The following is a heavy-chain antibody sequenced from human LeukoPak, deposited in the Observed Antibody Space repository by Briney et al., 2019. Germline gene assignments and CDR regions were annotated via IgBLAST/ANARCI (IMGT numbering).Heavy chain of an antibody. CDR3: ARDRSEQWLVHAFDI. J-gene: IGHJ3*02. CDR1: GFTFSNYG. D-gene: IGHD6-19*01. CDR2: ISSSSSTI. V-gene: IGHV3-48*02. Sequence: PGGSLRLSCAASGFTFSNYGMNWVRQAPGKGLEWVSCISSSSSTIYYADSVKGRFTISRDNAKNSLYLQMNSLRDEDTAVYYCARDRSEQWLVHAFDIWGQGTMVAVSS.